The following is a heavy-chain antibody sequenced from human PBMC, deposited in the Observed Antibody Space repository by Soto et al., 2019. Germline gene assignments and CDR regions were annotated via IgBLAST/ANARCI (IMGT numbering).Heavy chain of an antibody. CDR2: IIPILAIA. V-gene: IGHV1-69*08. CDR3: ARDEEQQLFAY. CDR1: GGTFSSYT. J-gene: IGHJ4*02. Sequence: QVQLVQSRAEVKKPGSSVKVSCKASGGTFSSYTISWVRQAPGQGLEWMGRIIPILAIANYAQKFHGRVTITADKSTSTADLELSSLRSEDTAVYYCARDEEQQLFAYGGKGTLVTVSS. D-gene: IGHD6-13*01.